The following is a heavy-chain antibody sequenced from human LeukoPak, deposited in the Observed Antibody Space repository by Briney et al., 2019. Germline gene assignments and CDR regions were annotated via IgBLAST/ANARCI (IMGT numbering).Heavy chain of an antibody. Sequence: GGSLRLSCAASGFTFSNYAMHWVRQAPGKGLEWVAVISYDGSNKYYADSVKGRFTISRDNSKNTLYLQMNSLRAEDTAVYYCARDRFNFEMATTGGFDYWGQGTLVTVSS. V-gene: IGHV3-30-3*01. CDR3: ARDRFNFEMATTGGFDY. D-gene: IGHD5-24*01. J-gene: IGHJ4*02. CDR2: ISYDGSNK. CDR1: GFTFSNYA.